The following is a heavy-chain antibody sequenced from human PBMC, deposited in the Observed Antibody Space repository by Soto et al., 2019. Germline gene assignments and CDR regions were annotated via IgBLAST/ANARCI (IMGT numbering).Heavy chain of an antibody. V-gene: IGHV3-23*01. Sequence: GGSLRLSCAASGFTFSNYAMSWVRQAPGKGLEWVSGVSAGGVSTYYADSVKGRFTISRDNSKNTLYLQMNSLRAEDTAVYYCARRNVFDCWGQGTLVTVSS. J-gene: IGHJ4*02. CDR3: ARRNVFDC. D-gene: IGHD2-8*01. CDR2: VSAGGVST. CDR1: GFTFSNYA.